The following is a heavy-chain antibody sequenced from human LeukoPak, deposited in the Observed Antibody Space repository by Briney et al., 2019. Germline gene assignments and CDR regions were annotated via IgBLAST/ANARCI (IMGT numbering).Heavy chain of an antibody. D-gene: IGHD2-2*01. CDR2: IWYDGSKK. CDR3: ASRTPGLWFDP. CDR1: GFTLSRHG. J-gene: IGHJ5*02. Sequence: PGGSLRLSCAASGFTLSRHGMYWVRQAPGKGLEWEVVIWYDGSKKSYADSVKGRFSISRDNSKNTLYLQMNSLRAEDTAVYYCASRTPGLWFDPWGQGTLVTVSS. V-gene: IGHV3-33*07.